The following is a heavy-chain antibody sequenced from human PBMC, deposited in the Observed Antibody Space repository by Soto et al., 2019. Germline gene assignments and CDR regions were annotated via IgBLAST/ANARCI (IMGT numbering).Heavy chain of an antibody. CDR1: GYTFTGYY. J-gene: IGHJ6*02. Sequence: ASVKVSCKASGYTFTGYYMHWVRQAPGQGLEWMGWINPNSGGTNYAQKFQGWVTMTRDTSISTAYMELSRLRSDDTAVYYCASSFYYYDSSGYSHYYGMDVRGQRTTVTVSS. D-gene: IGHD3-22*01. V-gene: IGHV1-2*04. CDR2: INPNSGGT. CDR3: ASSFYYYDSSGYSHYYGMDV.